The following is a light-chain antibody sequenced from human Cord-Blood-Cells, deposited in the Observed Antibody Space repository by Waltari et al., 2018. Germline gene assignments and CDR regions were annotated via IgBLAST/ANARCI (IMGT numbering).Light chain of an antibody. CDR2: GAS. CDR3: QQYGSSPLT. V-gene: IGKV3-20*01. CDR1: QSVSSSY. J-gene: IGKJ4*01. Sequence: EIVLTQSPGTLSLSPGERATLSCRASQSVSSSYLAWYQQKPGQAPRLLIYGASSRATGIPDRFSGSGSGTDFTLTISRLEPEDFAVYYCQQYGSSPLTFGGETK.